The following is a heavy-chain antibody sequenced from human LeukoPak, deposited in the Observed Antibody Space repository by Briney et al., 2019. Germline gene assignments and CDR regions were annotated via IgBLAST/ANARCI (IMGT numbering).Heavy chain of an antibody. CDR2: ISAYNGNT. J-gene: IGHJ5*02. Sequence: GASVKVSCKASGYTFTSYGISWVRQAPGQGLEWMGWISAYNGNTNYAQKLQGRVTMTTDTSTSTAYMELRSLSADDTALYYCARDGSPEASINYFDTWGQGTPVTVSS. V-gene: IGHV1-18*01. D-gene: IGHD5-24*01. CDR3: ARDGSPEASINYFDT. CDR1: GYTFTSYG.